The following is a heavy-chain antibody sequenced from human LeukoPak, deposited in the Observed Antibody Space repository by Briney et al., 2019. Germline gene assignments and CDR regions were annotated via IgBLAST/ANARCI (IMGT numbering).Heavy chain of an antibody. J-gene: IGHJ4*02. CDR3: ARQGYYDLLTGYTRRNVLIYFDY. V-gene: IGHV3-48*04. CDR1: GFTFSSYS. Sequence: GGSLRLSCAASGFTFSSYSMNWVRQAPGKGLEWVSYISSSSSTIYYADSVKGRFTISRDNAKNSLYLQMNSLRAEDTAVYYCARQGYYDLLTGYTRRNVLIYFDYWGQGSLVTVSS. D-gene: IGHD3-9*01. CDR2: ISSSSSTI.